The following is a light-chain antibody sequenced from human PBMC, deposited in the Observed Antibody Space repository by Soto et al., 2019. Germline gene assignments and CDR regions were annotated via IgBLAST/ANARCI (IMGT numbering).Light chain of an antibody. Sequence: QSALTRPPSASGSPGQSVTISCTGTSSDVGAYNYVSWYQQHPGKAPKLMIYEVNKRPSGVPDRFSGSKSGNTASLTVSGLQAEDEADYYCSSYAGSNNFEVFGGGTKLTVL. CDR2: EVN. CDR3: SSYAGSNNFEV. V-gene: IGLV2-8*01. J-gene: IGLJ2*01. CDR1: SSDVGAYNY.